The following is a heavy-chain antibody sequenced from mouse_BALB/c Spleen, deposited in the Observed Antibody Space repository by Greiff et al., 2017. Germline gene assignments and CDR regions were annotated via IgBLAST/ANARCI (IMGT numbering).Heavy chain of an antibody. CDR2: ISSGGSYT. V-gene: IGHV5-6-4*01. CDR3: TRDGTTTATFAY. J-gene: IGHJ3*01. D-gene: IGHD1-2*01. Sequence: EVHLVESGGGLVKPGGSLKLSCAASGFTFSSYTMSWVRQTPEKRLEWVATISSGGSYTYYPDSVKGRFTISRDNAKNTLYLQMSSLKSEDTAMYYCTRDGTTTATFAYWGQGTLVTVSA. CDR1: GFTFSSYT.